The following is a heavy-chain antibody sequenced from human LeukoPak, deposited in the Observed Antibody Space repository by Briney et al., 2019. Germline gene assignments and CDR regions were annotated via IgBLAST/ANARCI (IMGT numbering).Heavy chain of an antibody. D-gene: IGHD3-10*01. J-gene: IGHJ4*02. Sequence: GGSLRLSCAASGFTFSSYVMHWVRQAPGRGLEWVAVIRYDGSNKYYADSVKGRFTISRDNSKNTLFLQMNSLRAEDTAVYYCARCYGSGSYYNSPDYWGQGTLVTVSS. CDR3: ARCYGSGSYYNSPDY. V-gene: IGHV3-33*01. CDR2: IRYDGSNK. CDR1: GFTFSSYV.